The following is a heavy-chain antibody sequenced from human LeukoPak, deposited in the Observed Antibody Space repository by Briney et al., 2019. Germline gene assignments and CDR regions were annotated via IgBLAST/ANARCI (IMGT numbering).Heavy chain of an antibody. CDR2: ISSNGGST. CDR3: ARVVSRGFDY. Sequence: GGSLRLSCAASGFTFSSYAMHWVRQAPGKGLEYVSAISSNGGSTYYANSVKGRFTISRDNSKNTLYLQMGSLRAEDMAVYYCARVVSRGFDYWGQGTLVTVSS. V-gene: IGHV3-64*01. J-gene: IGHJ4*02. CDR1: GFTFSSYA. D-gene: IGHD2-2*01.